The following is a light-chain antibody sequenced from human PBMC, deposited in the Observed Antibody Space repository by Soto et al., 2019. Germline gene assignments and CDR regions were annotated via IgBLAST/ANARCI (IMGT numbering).Light chain of an antibody. CDR2: LAS. Sequence: DIQLTQSPPFLSASVGDRVTVTCPAGQTINNYLAWFRTKEGKAPEFLIYLASTLQGGVPSRFSGHGFGINFTRTISSLQPEDCATYYCRQLRAYPHTVEQGTNMDIK. V-gene: IGKV1-9*01. CDR3: RQLRAYPHT. CDR1: QTINNY. J-gene: IGKJ2*01.